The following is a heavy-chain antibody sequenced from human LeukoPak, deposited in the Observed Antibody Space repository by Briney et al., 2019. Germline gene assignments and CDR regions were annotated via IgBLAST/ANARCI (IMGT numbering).Heavy chain of an antibody. CDR1: GFTVSSNY. CDR3: ARVGLGYCSGGSCSNSDY. Sequence: GGSLRLSCAASGFTVSSNYMSWVRQAPEKGLEWVSIIYSDGSTYYADSVKGRFTISRDNSKNTLYLQMNSLRAEDTAVYYCARVGLGYCSGGSCSNSDYWGQGTLVTVSS. CDR2: IYSDGST. J-gene: IGHJ4*02. D-gene: IGHD2-15*01. V-gene: IGHV3-66*01.